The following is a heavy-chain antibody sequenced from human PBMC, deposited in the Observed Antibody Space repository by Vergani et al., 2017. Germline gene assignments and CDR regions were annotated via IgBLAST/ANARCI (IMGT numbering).Heavy chain of an antibody. D-gene: IGHD5-12*01. J-gene: IGHJ3*01. V-gene: IGHV3-9*01. CDR3: TXGIVYYHDSAGHGYDPYTGFDL. CDR1: GITFWKFG. Sequence: EVDLVESGGGLAQPGGSLRLSCEASGITFWKFGMHWVRQGPGKGLEWVSVISLNSGAVDDADSVRCRFTISRDNAKNSLFPEMNSLRFEDTAVYFCTXGIVYYHDSAGHGYDPYTGFDLWGQGTLVTVSS. CDR2: ISLNSGAV.